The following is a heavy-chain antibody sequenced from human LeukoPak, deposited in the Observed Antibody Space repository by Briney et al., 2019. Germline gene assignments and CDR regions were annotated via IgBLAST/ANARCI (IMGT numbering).Heavy chain of an antibody. V-gene: IGHV3-53*01. CDR3: AKGSYGRTYYFDY. J-gene: IGHJ4*02. CDR1: GLTVSSNS. D-gene: IGHD5-18*01. CDR2: IYSGGST. Sequence: GGSLRLSCAASGLTVSSNSMSWVRQAPGKGLEWVSFIYSGGSTYYADSVKGRFTISRDNSKNTLYLQMNSLRAEDTAVYYCAKGSYGRTYYFDYWGQGTLVTVSS.